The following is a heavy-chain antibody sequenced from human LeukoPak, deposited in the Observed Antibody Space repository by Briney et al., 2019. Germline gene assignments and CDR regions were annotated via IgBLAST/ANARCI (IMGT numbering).Heavy chain of an antibody. Sequence: GGSLRLSCAASGFTFSQYWMSWVRQAPGKGLEWVANIKHDGSEKQDGSEKNYVDSVKGRFTISRDNAKNSLYLQMNSLRAEDTAVYYCAKDRQEMATNDAFDIWGQGTMVTVSS. D-gene: IGHD5-24*01. CDR1: GFTFSQYW. V-gene: IGHV3-7*03. CDR2: IKHDGSEKQDGSEK. CDR3: AKDRQEMATNDAFDI. J-gene: IGHJ3*02.